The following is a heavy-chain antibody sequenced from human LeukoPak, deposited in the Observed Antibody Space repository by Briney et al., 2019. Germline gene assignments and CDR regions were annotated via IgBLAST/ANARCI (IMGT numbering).Heavy chain of an antibody. D-gene: IGHD3-22*01. Sequence: ASVRVSCKASGYTFTSYGISWVRQAPGQGLEWMGWISAYNGNTNYAQKFQGRVTMTEDTSTDTAYMELSSLRSEDTAVYYCATVVVAKSYAFDIWGQGTMVTVSS. CDR1: GYTFTSYG. CDR2: ISAYNGNT. CDR3: ATVVVAKSYAFDI. V-gene: IGHV1-18*01. J-gene: IGHJ3*02.